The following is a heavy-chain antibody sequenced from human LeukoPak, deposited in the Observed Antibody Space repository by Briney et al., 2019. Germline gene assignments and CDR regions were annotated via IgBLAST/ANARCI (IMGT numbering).Heavy chain of an antibody. CDR1: GGSISSYY. CDR3: ARGREWEPKVFDY. J-gene: IGHJ4*02. Sequence: PSETLSLTCTVSGGSISSYYWSWIRQPPGKGLEWIGYIYYSGSTNYNPSLKSRVTISVDASKNQFSLKLSSVTAADTAVYYCARGREWEPKVFDYWGQGTLVTVSS. D-gene: IGHD1-26*01. V-gene: IGHV4-59*01. CDR2: IYYSGST.